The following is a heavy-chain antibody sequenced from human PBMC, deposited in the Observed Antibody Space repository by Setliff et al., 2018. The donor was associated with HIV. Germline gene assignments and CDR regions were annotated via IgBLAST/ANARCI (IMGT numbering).Heavy chain of an antibody. CDR1: GVSFSGYS. V-gene: IGHV4-34*01. Sequence: SETLSLTCAVYGVSFSGYSWSWIRQPPGKGLEWIGEIFHNGTINCNPSLESRVALSIDTFKSQISLNMTSLTTADTAIYYCGRGPHIVGAPWAVIDYWAQGKPVTVS. J-gene: IGHJ4*02. CDR2: IFHNGTI. CDR3: GRGPHIVGAPWAVIDY. D-gene: IGHD1-26*01.